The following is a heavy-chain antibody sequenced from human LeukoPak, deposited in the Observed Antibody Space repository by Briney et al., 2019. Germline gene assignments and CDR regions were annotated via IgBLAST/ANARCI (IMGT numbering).Heavy chain of an antibody. V-gene: IGHV3-74*01. CDR2: ISPDGSYT. J-gene: IGHJ4*02. Sequence: GGSLRLSCAASGFTVSRNFMTWVRQAPGMGLEWVSRISPDGSYTTYADSVRGRFTMSRDNAKNTLYLQVNSLRAGDTAVYYCARAKYCGANCYKGFDSWGQGTLVTVSS. D-gene: IGHD2-21*02. CDR1: GFTVSRNF. CDR3: ARAKYCGANCYKGFDS.